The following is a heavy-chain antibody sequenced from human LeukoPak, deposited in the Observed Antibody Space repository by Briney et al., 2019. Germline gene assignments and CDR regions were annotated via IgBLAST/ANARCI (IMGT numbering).Heavy chain of an antibody. Sequence: SXTLSLTCTVSGGSISSSSYYWGWIRQPPGKGLEWIGSIYYSGSTYYNPSLKSRVTISVDKAKNKFSLKLSSVTAADAAIFYCARSPFCTNGVCYSTGYYYYMDVWGKGTTVTVSS. V-gene: IGHV4-39*01. D-gene: IGHD2-8*01. CDR2: IYYSGST. CDR1: GGSISSSSYY. J-gene: IGHJ6*03. CDR3: ARSPFCTNGVCYSTGYYYYMDV.